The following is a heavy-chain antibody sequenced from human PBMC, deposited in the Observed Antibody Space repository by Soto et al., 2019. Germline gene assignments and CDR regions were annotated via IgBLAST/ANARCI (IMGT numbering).Heavy chain of an antibody. V-gene: IGHV1-69*13. J-gene: IGHJ6*02. Sequence: AVKVSCKASGGTFSSYAISWVRQAPGQGLEWMGGIIPIFGTANYAQKFQGRVTITADESTSTAYMELSSLRSEDTAVYYCATVKDSSSSPHYRMDVWGQGTTVTVSS. CDR2: IIPIFGTA. CDR1: GGTFSSYA. D-gene: IGHD6-6*01. CDR3: ATVKDSSSSPHYRMDV.